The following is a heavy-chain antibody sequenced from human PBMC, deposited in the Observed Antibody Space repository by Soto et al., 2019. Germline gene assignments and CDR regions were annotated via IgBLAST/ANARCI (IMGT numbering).Heavy chain of an antibody. Sequence: SVKVSCKASGGTFNNYGINWMRQAPGQGLEWMGGISPLFGTTYYAQRFQGRVTLTADGSTSTAYMEVRGLRSDDTAVYYWARRLAGPKSWYDPWGQ. CDR2: ISPLFGTT. D-gene: IGHD3-10*01. J-gene: IGHJ5*02. CDR1: GGTFNNYG. V-gene: IGHV1-69*13. CDR3: ARRLAGPKSWYDP.